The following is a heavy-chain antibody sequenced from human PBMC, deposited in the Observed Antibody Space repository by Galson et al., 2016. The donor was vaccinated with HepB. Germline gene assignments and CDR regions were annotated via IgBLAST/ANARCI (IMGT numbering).Heavy chain of an antibody. V-gene: IGHV3-23*01. D-gene: IGHD2-2*01. Sequence: SLRLSCAASGFTFSNYAMSWVRQAPEKGLEWVSSISGSGDTTYDADAVRGRFTISRDNSRNTLSLQMDSLRAEDSAIYYYAKGNIVQVPAAPYAWGQGALVTVSS. CDR1: GFTFSNYA. CDR3: AKGNIVQVPAAPYA. CDR2: ISGSGDTT. J-gene: IGHJ5*02.